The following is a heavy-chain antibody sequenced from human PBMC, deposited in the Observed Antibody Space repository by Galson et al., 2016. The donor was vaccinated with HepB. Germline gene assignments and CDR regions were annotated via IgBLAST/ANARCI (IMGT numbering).Heavy chain of an antibody. CDR2: IWSNGNNK. D-gene: IGHD3-22*01. CDR3: ARDSDTSGLHWYFDL. J-gene: IGHJ2*01. Sequence: SLRLSCAASGFNLTNYGLHWVRQAPGKGLEWVADIWSNGNNKYYADSVRGRFSVSRDQAKNTLYMQMNSLRAEDTAVYYCARDSDTSGLHWYFDLWGRGTLVTVSS. CDR1: GFNLTNYG. V-gene: IGHV3-33*01.